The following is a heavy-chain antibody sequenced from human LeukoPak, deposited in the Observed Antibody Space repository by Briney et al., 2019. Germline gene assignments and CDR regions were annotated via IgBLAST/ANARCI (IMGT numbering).Heavy chain of an antibody. V-gene: IGHV1-8*01. CDR1: GYTFTTYD. Sequence: ASVKVTCKASGYTFTTYDINWVRQATGQGLEWMGWMNPNSGNTCYAQKFQGRVTMTRNTSISTAYMELSSLRSEDTAVYYCAREGREETIVLPPLDVWGKGTTVTVSS. J-gene: IGHJ6*04. CDR2: MNPNSGNT. CDR3: AREGREETIVLPPLDV. D-gene: IGHD3-10*01.